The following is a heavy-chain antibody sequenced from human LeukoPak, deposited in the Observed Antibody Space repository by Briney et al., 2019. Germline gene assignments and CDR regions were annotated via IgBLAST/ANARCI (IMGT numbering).Heavy chain of an antibody. Sequence: GGSLRLSCAASGFSVSNNYLSWVRQAPGKGLEWVSVLYSGGNTYYADSVQGRFTVSRDNSKNTLYLQMNSLRADDTAEYYCAKSLLTTASGTGRAFDLWGQGTMVTVSS. J-gene: IGHJ3*01. CDR3: AKSLLTTASGTGRAFDL. D-gene: IGHD1-26*01. CDR1: GFSVSNNY. V-gene: IGHV3-53*01. CDR2: LYSGGNT.